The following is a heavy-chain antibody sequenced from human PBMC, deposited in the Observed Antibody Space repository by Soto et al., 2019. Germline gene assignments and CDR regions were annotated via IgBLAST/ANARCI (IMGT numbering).Heavy chain of an antibody. CDR1: GGSIISHY. CDR3: ARDHPHSYGVYYFDY. J-gene: IGHJ4*02. CDR2: IHYSGST. V-gene: IGHV4-59*11. D-gene: IGHD5-18*01. Sequence: SETLSLTCLVSGGSIISHYLSWIRQPPGKGLEWIGYIHYSGSTDYNPSLKSRLTISVDTSKNQFSLKLSSVTAADTAMYYCARDHPHSYGVYYFDYWGQGTPVTVSS.